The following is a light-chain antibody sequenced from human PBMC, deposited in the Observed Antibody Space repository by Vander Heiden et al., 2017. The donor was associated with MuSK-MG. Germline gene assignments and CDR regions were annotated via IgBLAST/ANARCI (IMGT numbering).Light chain of an antibody. CDR1: ALTRKF. V-gene: IGLV3-10*01. CDR2: DDN. J-gene: IGLJ3*02. CDR3: YSRHSTVNHRV. Sequence: SSDLTQPPSVSVSPGQTARITCSGDALTRKFAYWYQQKSGQAPVLVIYDDNKRPSGIPERFSGSSSGTMATLTITAAQVEDEGDYYCYSRHSTVNHRVFGGGTKLTVL.